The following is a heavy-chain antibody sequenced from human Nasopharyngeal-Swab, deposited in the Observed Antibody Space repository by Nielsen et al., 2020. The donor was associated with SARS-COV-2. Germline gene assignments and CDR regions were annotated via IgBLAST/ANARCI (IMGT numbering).Heavy chain of an antibody. CDR2: ISSSSSYI. J-gene: IGHJ4*02. CDR1: GFTFSSYS. CDR3: ARTGRYDSSGYYPPFDY. Sequence: GGSLRLSCAASGFTFSSYSMDWVRQAPGKGLEWVSSISSSSSYIYYADSVKGRFTISRDNAKNSLYLQMNSLRAEDTAVYYCARTGRYDSSGYYPPFDYWGQGTLVTVSS. D-gene: IGHD3-22*01. V-gene: IGHV3-21*04.